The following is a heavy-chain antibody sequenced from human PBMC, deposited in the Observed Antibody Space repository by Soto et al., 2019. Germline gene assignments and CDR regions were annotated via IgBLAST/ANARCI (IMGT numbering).Heavy chain of an antibody. V-gene: IGHV3-48*03. Sequence: GGSLRLSCAASGFTFSSYEMNWVRQAPGKGLEWVSYISSSGSTIYYADSVKGRFTISRDNAKNSLYLQMNSLRAKDTAVYYCARDLVVRGVRRGSYGMDVWGQGTTVTVSS. CDR3: ARDLVVRGVRRGSYGMDV. CDR1: GFTFSSYE. J-gene: IGHJ6*02. CDR2: ISSSGSTI. D-gene: IGHD3-10*01.